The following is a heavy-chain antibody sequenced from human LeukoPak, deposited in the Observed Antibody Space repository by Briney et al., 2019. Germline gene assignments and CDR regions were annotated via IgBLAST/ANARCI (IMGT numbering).Heavy chain of an antibody. CDR1: GDFIFTDY. CDR2: IYTSGST. J-gene: IGHJ4*02. CDR3: AAAERRGVGSVSYHAIEY. V-gene: IGHV4-4*07. Sequence: SETLSLTCIVSGDFIFTDYWSWLRQPAGKGLEWIGRIYTSGSTNYNPSLKSRVTVSVDMSKNQFSLKLSSVTAADTAVYYCAAAERRGVGSVSYHAIEYWGQGTLVTVSS. D-gene: IGHD3-10*01.